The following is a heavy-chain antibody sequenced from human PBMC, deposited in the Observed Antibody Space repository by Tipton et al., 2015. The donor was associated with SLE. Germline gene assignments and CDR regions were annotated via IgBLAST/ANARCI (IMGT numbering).Heavy chain of an antibody. CDR1: GGSVSSGSYY. CDR2: IYYSGST. Sequence: TLSLTCTVSGGSVSSGSYYWSWIRQPPGKGLEWIGYIYYSGSTYYNPSLKSRVTISVDTSKNQFSLKLSSVTAADTAVYYCATPRGVLRFHKAFDIWGQGTMVTVSS. CDR3: ATPRGVLRFHKAFDI. D-gene: IGHD3-3*01. J-gene: IGHJ3*02. V-gene: IGHV4-61*01.